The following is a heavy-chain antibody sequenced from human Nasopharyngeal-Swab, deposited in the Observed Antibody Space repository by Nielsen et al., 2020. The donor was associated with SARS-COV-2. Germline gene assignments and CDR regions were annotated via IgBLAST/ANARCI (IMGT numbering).Heavy chain of an antibody. CDR2: IYYSGST. CDR3: ARRGLITMIHRWFDP. Sequence: WIRQPPGKGLEWIGYIYYSGSTYYNPSLKSRVTISVDTSKNQFSLKLSSVAAADTAVYYCARRGLITMIHRWFDPWGQGTLVTVS. J-gene: IGHJ5*02. V-gene: IGHV4-30-4*01. D-gene: IGHD3-22*01.